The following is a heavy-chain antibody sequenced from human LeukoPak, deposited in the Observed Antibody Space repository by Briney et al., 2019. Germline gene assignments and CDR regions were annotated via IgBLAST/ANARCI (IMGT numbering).Heavy chain of an antibody. CDR3: ARDRGYYYDSRTFDY. CDR1: GYTFTGHY. J-gene: IGHJ4*02. CDR2: INPNSGGT. Sequence: GASVKVSCKTSGYTFTGHYMHWVRQAPGQGPEWMGWINPNSGGTNYAQHFQGRVTMTRDTSISTAYMELSRLRSDDTAVYYCARDRGYYYDSRTFDYWGQGTLVTVSS. V-gene: IGHV1-2*02. D-gene: IGHD3-22*01.